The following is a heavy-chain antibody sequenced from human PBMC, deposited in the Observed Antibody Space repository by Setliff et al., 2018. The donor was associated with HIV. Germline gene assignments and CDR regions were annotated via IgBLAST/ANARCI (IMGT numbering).Heavy chain of an antibody. J-gene: IGHJ4*02. CDR1: GGSVSAYY. CDR3: ARGGSAVHPLDY. Sequence: ETLSLTCAVYGGSVSAYYWSWVRQPPGKGLECIGKISHTGSATYNASLESRVTMSVDRAKKQISLRLTSVTAADTAVYYCARGGSAVHPLDYWGQGTPVTVSS. CDR2: ISHTGSA. V-gene: IGHV4-34*01. D-gene: IGHD2-15*01.